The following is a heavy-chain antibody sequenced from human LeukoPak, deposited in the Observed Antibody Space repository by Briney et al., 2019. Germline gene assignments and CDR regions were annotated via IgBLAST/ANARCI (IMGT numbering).Heavy chain of an antibody. CDR3: ASFETVAAYPFDY. J-gene: IGHJ4*02. CDR2: ISYDGSNK. CDR1: GFTFSSYG. Sequence: PGRSLRLSCAASGFTFSSYGMHWVRQAPGKGLEWVAVISYDGSNKYYADSVKGRFTISRDNSKNTLYLQMSSLRVADTAVYYCASFETVAAYPFDYWGQGTLVTVSS. D-gene: IGHD6-19*01. V-gene: IGHV3-30*03.